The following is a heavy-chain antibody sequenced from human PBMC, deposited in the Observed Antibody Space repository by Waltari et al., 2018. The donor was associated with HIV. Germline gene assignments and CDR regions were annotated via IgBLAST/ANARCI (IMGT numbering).Heavy chain of an antibody. V-gene: IGHV1-69*04. Sequence: QVQLVQSGAEVKKPGSWVKVSCKAAGGTFTSYGLSWVRQAPGQGLEWMGRIIPILGITNYAQKFQGRVTITADKSTSTAYMELRSLRSEDTAVYYCARGAAAGNHFYYGMDVWGQGTTVTVSS. CDR3: ARGAAAGNHFYYGMDV. CDR2: IIPILGIT. CDR1: GGTFTSYG. D-gene: IGHD6-13*01. J-gene: IGHJ6*02.